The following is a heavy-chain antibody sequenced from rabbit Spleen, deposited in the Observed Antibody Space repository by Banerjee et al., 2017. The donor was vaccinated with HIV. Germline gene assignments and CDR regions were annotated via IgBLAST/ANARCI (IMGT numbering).Heavy chain of an antibody. J-gene: IGHJ4*01. D-gene: IGHD7-1*01. CDR3: ARYITGTTHYFNL. CDR1: GLDFSSGYY. Sequence: QSLEESGGDLVKPGASLTLTCTASGLDFSSGYYMCWVRQAPGKGLEWIGCIYAGSGSAYYANWAKGRFTISKTSSTTVTLQMTTLTAADTATYFCARYITGTTHYFNLWGPGTLVTVS. CDR2: IYAGSGSA. V-gene: IGHV1S40*01.